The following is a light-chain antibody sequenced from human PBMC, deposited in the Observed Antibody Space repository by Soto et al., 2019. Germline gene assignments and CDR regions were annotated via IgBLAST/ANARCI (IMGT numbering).Light chain of an antibody. Sequence: IVLTQSPATLSLSPGQRSTLFFRASQNVNNYLAWYQQKPGQAPRLLIYDASNRATGIPARFSGSGSGTDFTLNISSLEPEDFAVYYGQQRNNWPAISFGQGTRLEI. V-gene: IGKV3-11*01. CDR3: QQRNNWPAIS. J-gene: IGKJ5*01. CDR2: DAS. CDR1: QNVNNY.